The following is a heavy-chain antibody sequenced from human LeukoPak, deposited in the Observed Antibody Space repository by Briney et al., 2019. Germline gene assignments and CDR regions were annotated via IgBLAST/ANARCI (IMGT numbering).Heavy chain of an antibody. CDR3: AGAVAARAVYYYGMDV. D-gene: IGHD6-19*01. Sequence: SVKVSCKASGDTFSGYAMSWVRQAPGQGLEWMGRIIPILGIANYAQKFQGRVTITADKSPSTAYMELSRLRSEDTAVYYCAGAVAARAVYYYGMDVWGQGTTVTVSS. CDR1: GDTFSGYA. J-gene: IGHJ6*02. CDR2: IIPILGIA. V-gene: IGHV1-69*04.